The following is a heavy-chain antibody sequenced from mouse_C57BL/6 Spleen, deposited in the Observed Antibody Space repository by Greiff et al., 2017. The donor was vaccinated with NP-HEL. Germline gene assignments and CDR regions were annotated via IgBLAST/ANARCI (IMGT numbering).Heavy chain of an antibody. Sequence: QVQLQQSGPELVKPGASVKISCKASGYTFTDYYINWVKQRPGQGLEWIGWIFPGSGSTYYNEKFKGKATLTVDKSSSTAYMLLSSLTSEDSAVYFCAHYYGSRDGGWYFAVWGTGTTVTVSS. CDR2: IFPGSGST. J-gene: IGHJ1*03. CDR1: GYTFTDYY. CDR3: AHYYGSRDGGWYFAV. V-gene: IGHV1-75*01. D-gene: IGHD1-1*01.